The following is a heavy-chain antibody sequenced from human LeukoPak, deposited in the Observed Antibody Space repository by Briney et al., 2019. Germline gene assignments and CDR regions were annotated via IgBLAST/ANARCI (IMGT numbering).Heavy chain of an antibody. CDR2: ISSSSSYI. J-gene: IGHJ6*03. CDR1: GFTFSSYS. Sequence: GGSLRLSCAASGFTFSSYSMNWVRQAPGKGLEWVSSISSSSSYIYYADSVKGRFTISRDNSKNTLYLQMNSLRAEDTAVYYCAKPFQAARDKYHDYMDVWGKGTTVTVSS. CDR3: AKPFQAARDKYHDYMDV. D-gene: IGHD6-6*01. V-gene: IGHV3-21*04.